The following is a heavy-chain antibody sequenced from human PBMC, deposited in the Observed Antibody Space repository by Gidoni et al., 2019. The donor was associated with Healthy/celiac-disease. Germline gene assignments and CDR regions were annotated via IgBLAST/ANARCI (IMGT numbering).Heavy chain of an antibody. D-gene: IGHD2-2*01. CDR2: IYPGDSHT. Sequence: EVQLVQSGAEVKKPGESLKISCKGSGYSFATSWIGWVRQMPGKGLEWMGIIYPGDSHTRYRPSFQGQVTISVDKSISTAYLQWSSLKASDTAMYYCARLGYCDTTICPWAFDIWGQGTLVTVSS. V-gene: IGHV5-51*01. J-gene: IGHJ3*02. CDR3: ARLGYCDTTICPWAFDI. CDR1: GYSFATSW.